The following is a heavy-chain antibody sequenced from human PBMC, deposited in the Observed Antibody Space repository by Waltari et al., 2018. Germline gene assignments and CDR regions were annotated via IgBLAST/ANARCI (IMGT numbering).Heavy chain of an antibody. CDR2: IYTSGST. CDR3: ARDRATTYYDISDVPPHPYYYGMDV. Sequence: QVQLQESGPGLVKPSETLSLTCTVSGGSISSYYWSWIRQPAGKGLEWIGRIYTSGSTNYHPSPQSRVPISVAKSKTQFSLKLSSVPAADTAVYYCARDRATTYYDISDVPPHPYYYGMDVWGQGTTVTVSS. V-gene: IGHV4-4*07. CDR1: GGSISSYY. D-gene: IGHD3-9*01. J-gene: IGHJ6*02.